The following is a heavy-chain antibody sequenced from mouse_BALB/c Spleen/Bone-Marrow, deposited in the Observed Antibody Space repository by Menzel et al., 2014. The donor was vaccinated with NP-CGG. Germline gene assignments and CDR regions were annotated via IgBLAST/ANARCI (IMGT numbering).Heavy chain of an antibody. CDR1: GYTFTDYT. CDR2: INPNNGGS. Sequence: EVQLQQSGPELVKPGASVKISCKASGYTFTDYTMHWVRQSHGKSPEWIGSINPNNGGSSCNQKFKAKATLTIDKSSSTPYMELRSLTSEDSAVYYCARAVHFDYWGQGTTLTVSS. CDR3: ARAVHFDY. V-gene: IGHV1-22*01. J-gene: IGHJ2*01.